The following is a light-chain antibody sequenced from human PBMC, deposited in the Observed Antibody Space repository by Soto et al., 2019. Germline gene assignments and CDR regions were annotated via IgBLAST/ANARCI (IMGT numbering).Light chain of an antibody. CDR1: QTVSNKY. CDR2: GAS. V-gene: IGKV3D-20*02. CDR3: QQRSNWTT. Sequence: EVVLTQSPDTLSLSPGERATLSCRTSQTVSNKYLTWYQQKPGQPPRLLTYGASSRATGVPDRFSGSGSGTDFTLTISSLEPEDFAVYYCQQRSNWTTFGQGTRLEIK. J-gene: IGKJ5*01.